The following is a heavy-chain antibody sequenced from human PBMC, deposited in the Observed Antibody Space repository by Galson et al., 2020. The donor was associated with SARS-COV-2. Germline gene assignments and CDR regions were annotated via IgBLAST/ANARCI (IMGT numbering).Heavy chain of an antibody. CDR2: TYYRSQWST. CDR3: AGRVAGAGSLHI. Sequence: SATLSLTCAISGDSVSSNSAAWNWIRQSPSRGLEWLGRTYYRSQWSTDYAVSVKSRITINPDTSKNQFSLQLNSVTPEDTAIYYCAGRVAGAGSLHIWGQGTMVIVSS. V-gene: IGHV6-1*01. D-gene: IGHD6-13*01. CDR1: GDSVSSNSAA. J-gene: IGHJ3*02.